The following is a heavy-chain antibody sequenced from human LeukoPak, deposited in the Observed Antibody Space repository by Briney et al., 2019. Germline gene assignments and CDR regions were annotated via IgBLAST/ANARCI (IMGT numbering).Heavy chain of an antibody. J-gene: IGHJ4*02. CDR3: AKDSYDILTGYYQN. D-gene: IGHD3-9*01. CDR2: XSGSGGST. CDR1: GFTFSSYA. V-gene: IGHV3-23*01. Sequence: GGSLRLSCAASGFTFSSYAMSWXRXXXXXXXXXXXXXSGSGGSTYYADSVKGRFTISRDNSKNTLFPQMNSLRADDTAVYYCAKDSYDILTGYYQNWGQGTLVTVSS.